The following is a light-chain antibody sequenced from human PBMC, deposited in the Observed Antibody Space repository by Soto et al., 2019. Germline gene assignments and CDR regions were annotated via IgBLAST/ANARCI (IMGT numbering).Light chain of an antibody. J-gene: IGKJ4*01. CDR2: KAS. CDR3: HQYNASPLT. Sequence: DIQMTQSPSTLSASVGDSVTITCRASQSINSWLAWYQHKPGKAPKLLIYKASNLQSGVPSRFSGSGSGTEFTLTISSLHTDDFATYYYHQYNASPLTFGGGTKVEIK. V-gene: IGKV1-5*03. CDR1: QSINSW.